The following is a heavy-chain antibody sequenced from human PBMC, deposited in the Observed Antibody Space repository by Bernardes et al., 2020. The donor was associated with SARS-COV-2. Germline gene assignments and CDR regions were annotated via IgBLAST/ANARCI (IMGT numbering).Heavy chain of an antibody. CDR1: GYTLTGYY. V-gene: IGHV1-2*02. D-gene: IGHD3-3*01. Sequence: ASVKVSCKASGYTLTGYYMHWVRQAPGQGLEWMGWINPNSGGTNYAQKFQGRVTMTRDTSISTAYMELSRLRSDDTAVYYCARDGSGYFYYYMDVWGKGTTVTVSS. CDR3: ARDGSGYFYYYMDV. CDR2: INPNSGGT. J-gene: IGHJ6*03.